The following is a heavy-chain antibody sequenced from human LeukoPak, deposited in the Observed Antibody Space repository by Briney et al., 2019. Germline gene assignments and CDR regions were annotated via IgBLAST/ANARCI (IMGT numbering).Heavy chain of an antibody. CDR2: INHSGST. Sequence: SETLSLTCAVYGGSFSGYYWSWIRQPPGKGLGWIGEINHSGSTNYNPSLKSRVTISVDTSKNQFSLNRSSVTAAGTAVYYCARGLPYYYGSGSLGWFGPWGQGTLVDVSS. CDR1: GGSFSGYY. CDR3: ARGLPYYYGSGSLGWFGP. D-gene: IGHD3-10*01. V-gene: IGHV4-34*01. J-gene: IGHJ5*02.